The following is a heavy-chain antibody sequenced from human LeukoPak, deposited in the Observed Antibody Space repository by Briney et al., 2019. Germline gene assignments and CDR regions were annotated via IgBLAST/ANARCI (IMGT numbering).Heavy chain of an antibody. CDR3: ARVYGDYLFDY. J-gene: IGHJ4*02. V-gene: IGHV4-59*01. CDR1: GGSLNSYF. D-gene: IGHD4-17*01. Sequence: SETLSLTCTVSGGSLNSYFRSWVRQPPGKGLEWIGYIHYTGSTNYNPSLKSRVTISLDTSKKYFSLNLTSVTAADTAVYYCARVYGDYLFDYWGEGTLVTVSS. CDR2: IHYTGST.